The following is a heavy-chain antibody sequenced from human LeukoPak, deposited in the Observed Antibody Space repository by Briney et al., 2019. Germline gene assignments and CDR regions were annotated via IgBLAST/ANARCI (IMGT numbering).Heavy chain of an antibody. CDR2: IYTSGST. D-gene: IGHD3-10*01. CDR1: GGSISSYY. CDR3: ARDNDSSGYYYYYMDV. Sequence: PSETLSLTCTVSGGSISSYYWSWIRQPAGKGLEWIGRIYTSGSTNYNPSLKSRVTMSVDTSKNQFSLKLSSVTAADTAVYYCARDNDSSGYYYYYMDVWGKGTTVTVSS. J-gene: IGHJ6*03. V-gene: IGHV4-4*07.